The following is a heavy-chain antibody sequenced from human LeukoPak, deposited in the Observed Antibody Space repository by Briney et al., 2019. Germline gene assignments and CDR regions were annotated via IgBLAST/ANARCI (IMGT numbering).Heavy chain of an antibody. Sequence: ASVKVSCKASGGTFSSYAISWVRQAPGQGLEWMGRIIPIFGTANYAQKFQGRVTMTRDTSTSTVYMELSSLRSEDTAVYYCARGSSGYPPVVWGQGTLVTVSS. J-gene: IGHJ4*02. D-gene: IGHD5-12*01. V-gene: IGHV1-69*05. CDR1: GGTFSSYA. CDR3: ARGSSGYPPVV. CDR2: IIPIFGTA.